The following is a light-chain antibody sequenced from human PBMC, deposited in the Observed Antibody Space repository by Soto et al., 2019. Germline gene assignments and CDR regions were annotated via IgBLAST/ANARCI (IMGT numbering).Light chain of an antibody. J-gene: IGLJ2*01. Sequence: QSVLTQPPSASGSPGQSVTISCTGTSSDVGGYNYVSWYQQHPGRAPKLIIYEVTKRPSGVPDRFSGYKFGNTASLTVSGLQAEDEADYYCSSYAGRNTLLFGGGTKLTVL. CDR3: SSYAGRNTLL. V-gene: IGLV2-8*01. CDR1: SSDVGGYNY. CDR2: EVT.